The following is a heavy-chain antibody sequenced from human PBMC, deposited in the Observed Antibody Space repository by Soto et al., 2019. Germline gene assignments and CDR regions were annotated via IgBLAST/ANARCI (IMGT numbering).Heavy chain of an antibody. J-gene: IGHJ5*02. Sequence: RASVKVSCKASGYTFTGYFIHWVRQAPGQGLEWMGWINPNSGATKYAQKFQGRVTMTRDTSINTAHMELSSLRSDDTAVYYCARGGGTTLVHLPWGQGTLVTVSS. CDR2: INPNSGAT. V-gene: IGHV1-2*02. CDR3: ARGGGTTLVHLP. D-gene: IGHD6-6*01. CDR1: GYTFTGYF.